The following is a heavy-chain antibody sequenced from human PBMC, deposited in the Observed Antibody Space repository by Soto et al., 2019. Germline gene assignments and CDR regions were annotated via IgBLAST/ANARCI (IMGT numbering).Heavy chain of an antibody. Sequence: QVQLQESGPGLVKPSETLSLTCTVSGASISDYYWSWIRQPAGKGLEWIGRIYTSGHTDYNPSLHSRVTISIDPSKNQFSLKVTSVTAADTAVYYCARERREEIHSGYEIDYCGQGTLVSVSS. CDR1: GASISDYY. CDR3: ARERREEIHSGYEIDY. CDR2: IYTSGHT. D-gene: IGHD5-12*01. J-gene: IGHJ4*02. V-gene: IGHV4-4*07.